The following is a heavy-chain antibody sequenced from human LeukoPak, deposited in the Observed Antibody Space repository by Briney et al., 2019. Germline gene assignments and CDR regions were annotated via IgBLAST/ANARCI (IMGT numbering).Heavy chain of an antibody. CDR1: GFTFSSYA. V-gene: IGHV3-30*04. J-gene: IGHJ4*02. CDR3: ARDRRGGATARRFDY. Sequence: PGGSLRLSCAASGFTFSSYAMHWVRQAPGKGLEWVAVISYDGSNKYYADSVKGRFTISRDNSKNTLYLQMNSLRAEDTAVYYCARDRRGGATARRFDYWGQGTLVTVSS. CDR2: ISYDGSNK. D-gene: IGHD1-26*01.